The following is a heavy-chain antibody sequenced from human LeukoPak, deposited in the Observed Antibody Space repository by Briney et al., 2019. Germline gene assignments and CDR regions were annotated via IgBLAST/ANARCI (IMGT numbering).Heavy chain of an antibody. D-gene: IGHD3/OR15-3a*01. Sequence: GGSLRLSCAASEFTFSNYGMHWVRQAPGKGLEWVAVISYDGSDKYYADSVKGRFTISRDNSKNTLYLQMNSLRAEDTAVYYCVRVGQFVVKDALDVWGQGTAVTVSS. V-gene: IGHV3-30*03. J-gene: IGHJ3*01. CDR2: ISYDGSDK. CDR3: VRVGQFVVKDALDV. CDR1: EFTFSNYG.